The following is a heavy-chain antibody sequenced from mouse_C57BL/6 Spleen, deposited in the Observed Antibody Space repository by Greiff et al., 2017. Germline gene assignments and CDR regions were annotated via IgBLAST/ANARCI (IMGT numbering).Heavy chain of an antibody. Sequence: VNVVESGPGLVAPSQSLSITCTVSGFSLTSYGVSWVRQPPGKGLEWLGVIWGDGSTNYHSALISRLSISKDNSKSQVVLKLNSLQTDDTATYYCARGDYDYDDGNWYFDVWGTGTTVTVSS. CDR2: IWGDGST. J-gene: IGHJ1*03. CDR3: ARGDYDYDDGNWYFDV. D-gene: IGHD2-4*01. V-gene: IGHV2-3*01. CDR1: GFSLTSYG.